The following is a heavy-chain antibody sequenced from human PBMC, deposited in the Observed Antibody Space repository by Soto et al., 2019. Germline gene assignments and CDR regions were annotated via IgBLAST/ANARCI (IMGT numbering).Heavy chain of an antibody. V-gene: IGHV3-13*01. J-gene: IGHJ5*02. CDR2: IGTAGDT. CDR1: GLTFSSYD. D-gene: IGHD3-3*01. CDR3: ARQYYDFWSGYYTGNWFDP. Sequence: RGSLILSCAASGLTFSSYDMNWVRQATGKGLEWVSAIGTAGDTYYPGSVKGRFTISRENAKNSLYLQMNSLRAGDTAVYYCARQYYDFWSGYYTGNWFDPWGQGTLVTVSS.